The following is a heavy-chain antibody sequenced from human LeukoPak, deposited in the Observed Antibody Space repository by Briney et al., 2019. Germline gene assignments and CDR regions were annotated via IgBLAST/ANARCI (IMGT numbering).Heavy chain of an antibody. V-gene: IGHV1-8*03. CDR3: ARSGSSGSYYFDY. Sequence: ASVKVSCKASGYTFTGYYMHWVRQATGQGLEWMGWMNPNSGNTGYAQKFQGRVTITRNTSISTAYMELSSLRSEDTAVYYCARSGSSGSYYFDYWGQGTLVTVSS. D-gene: IGHD6-19*01. CDR2: MNPNSGNT. CDR1: GYTFTGYY. J-gene: IGHJ4*02.